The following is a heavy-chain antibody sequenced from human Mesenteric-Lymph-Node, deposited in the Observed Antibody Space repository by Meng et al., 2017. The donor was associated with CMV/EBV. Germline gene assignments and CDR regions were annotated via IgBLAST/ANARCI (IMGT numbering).Heavy chain of an antibody. J-gene: IGHJ4*02. V-gene: IGHV3-11*04. CDR3: ARAPGISATSELFYFDY. CDR1: GFTFSDYY. CDR2: ISSSGDTI. D-gene: IGHD1-7*01. Sequence: GGSLRLSCAASGFTFSDYYMSWIRQAPGKGLEWVSYISSSGDTIYYADSVKGRFSISRDNAKNSLYLQMNSLRAEDTAVYYCARAPGISATSELFYFDYWGQGTLVTVSS.